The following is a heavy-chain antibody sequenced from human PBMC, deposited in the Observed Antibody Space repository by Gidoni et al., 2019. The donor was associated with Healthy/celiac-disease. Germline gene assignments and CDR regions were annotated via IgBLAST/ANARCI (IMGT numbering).Heavy chain of an antibody. CDR3: ASIIEGY. CDR2: IYYSGST. J-gene: IGHJ4*02. Sequence: QLQLQESGPGLVKPSETLSLTCTVSGGSLSSSSYYWGWIRHPPGKGLDGMGSIYYSGSTNYNPSLKSRFTISVDTSKNQFSLKLSSVTAADTAVYYCASIIEGYWGQGTLVTVSS. CDR1: GGSLSSSSYY. V-gene: IGHV4-39*01.